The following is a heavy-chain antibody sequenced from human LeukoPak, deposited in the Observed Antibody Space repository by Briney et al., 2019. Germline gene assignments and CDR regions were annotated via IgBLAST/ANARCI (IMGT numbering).Heavy chain of an antibody. V-gene: IGHV4-39*07. Sequence: SETLSLTCTVSGGSISSSSYHWGWIRQPPGKGLEWIGTIYYTGSTYYNPSLKSRVAISLDTSKNQFSLKLSSVTAADTAVYYCASGVVVDYYYYGMDVWGQGTTVTVSS. CDR3: ASGVVVDYYYYGMDV. D-gene: IGHD2-15*01. CDR2: IYYTGST. J-gene: IGHJ6*02. CDR1: GGSISSSSYH.